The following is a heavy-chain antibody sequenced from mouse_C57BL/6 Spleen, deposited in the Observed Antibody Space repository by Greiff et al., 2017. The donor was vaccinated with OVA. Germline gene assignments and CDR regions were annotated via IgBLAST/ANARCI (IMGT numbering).Heavy chain of an antibody. D-gene: IGHD2-3*01. Sequence: EVMLVESGTVLARPGASVKMSCKTSGYTFTSYWMHWVKQRPGQGLEWIGAIYPGNSDTSYNQKFKGKAKLTAVTSASTAYMELSSLTNEDSAVYYCTRGIYDGYYFDYWGQGTTLTVSS. J-gene: IGHJ2*01. V-gene: IGHV1-5*01. CDR1: GYTFTSYW. CDR3: TRGIYDGYYFDY. CDR2: IYPGNSDT.